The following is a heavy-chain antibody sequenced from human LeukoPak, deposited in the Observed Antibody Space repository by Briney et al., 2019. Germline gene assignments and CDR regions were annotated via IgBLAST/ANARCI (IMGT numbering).Heavy chain of an antibody. CDR1: GGSISSYY. J-gene: IGHJ6*03. Sequence: SETLSLTCTVSGGSISSYYWSWIRQPPGKGLEWIGYIYHSGSTYYNPSLKSRVTISVDRSKNQFSLKLSSVTAADTAVYYCARGLEYDFWSGYYYYYYYMDVWGKGTTVTVSS. CDR3: ARGLEYDFWSGYYYYYYYMDV. V-gene: IGHV4-59*12. CDR2: IYHSGST. D-gene: IGHD3-3*01.